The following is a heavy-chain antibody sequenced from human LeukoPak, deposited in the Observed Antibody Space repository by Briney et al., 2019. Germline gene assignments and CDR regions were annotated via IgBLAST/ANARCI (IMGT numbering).Heavy chain of an antibody. V-gene: IGHV3-30*02. CDR3: AKDLGELVGATQSYYYGMDV. Sequence: PGRSLRLSCAASGFTFSSYGMHWVRQAPGKGLEWVAFIRYDGSNKYYADSVKGRFTISRDNSKNTLYLQMNSLRAEDTAVYYCAKDLGELVGATQSYYYGMDVWGQGTTVTVSS. D-gene: IGHD1-26*01. CDR1: GFTFSSYG. J-gene: IGHJ6*02. CDR2: IRYDGSNK.